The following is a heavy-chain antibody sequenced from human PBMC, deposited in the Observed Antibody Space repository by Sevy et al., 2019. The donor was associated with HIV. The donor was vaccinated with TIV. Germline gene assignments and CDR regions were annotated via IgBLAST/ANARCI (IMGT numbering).Heavy chain of an antibody. V-gene: IGHV3-33*01. CDR2: IWFDGSHT. D-gene: IGHD4-17*01. CDR1: GFTFSTYG. J-gene: IGHJ4*02. Sequence: GGSLRLSCAASGFTFSTYGMHWVRQAPGKGLEWVAVIWFDGSHTYYAGSVKGRFTISRDIAKNTLHLKMISLRAEDMSVYYCASDLDFYDYGDYGSAFMPDYWGQGTLVTVSS. CDR3: ASDLDFYDYGDYGSAFMPDY.